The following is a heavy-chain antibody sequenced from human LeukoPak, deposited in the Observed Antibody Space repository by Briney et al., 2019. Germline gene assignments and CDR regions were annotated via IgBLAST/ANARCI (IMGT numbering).Heavy chain of an antibody. J-gene: IGHJ4*02. V-gene: IGHV4-39*01. CDR1: GGSISSSSYY. D-gene: IGHD3-3*01. CDR2: VYYSRST. Sequence: PPETLSLTCTVSGGSISSSSYYWGWIRQPPGKGLEWIGSVYYSRSTYYNPSLNSRVTISVDTSKNQFSLKLSSVTAADTAVYYCARSGYSRYFDYWGQGTLVTVSS. CDR3: ARSGYSRYFDY.